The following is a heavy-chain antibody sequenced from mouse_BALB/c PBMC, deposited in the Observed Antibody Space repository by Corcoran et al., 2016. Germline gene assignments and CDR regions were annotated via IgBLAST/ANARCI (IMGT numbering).Heavy chain of an antibody. CDR3: AREPYSMDY. CDR1: GYTFTDYG. Sequence: QIQLVQSGPELKKSGETVKISCKASGYTFTDYGMHWVKQAPGKGLKWMGRINTYTGEPTYADDFKGRFAFSLDTSASTAYLQIHNLKNEDTATYFSAREPYSMDYWGQGTSVTVSS. J-gene: IGHJ4*01. V-gene: IGHV9-3-1*01. CDR2: INTYTGEP.